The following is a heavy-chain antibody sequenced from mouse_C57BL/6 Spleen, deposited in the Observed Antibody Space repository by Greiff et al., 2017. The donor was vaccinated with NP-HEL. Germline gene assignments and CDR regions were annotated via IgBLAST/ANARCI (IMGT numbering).Heavy chain of an antibody. CDR2: IYPRDGST. CDR1: GYTFTSYD. Sequence: VQLQQSGPELVKPGASVKLSCKASGYTFTSYDINWVKQRPGQGLEWIGWIYPRDGSTKYNEKFKGKATLTVDTSSSTAYMELHSLTSEDSAVYFWARRGTTVVGYWYFDVWGTGTTVTVSS. J-gene: IGHJ1*03. D-gene: IGHD1-1*01. CDR3: ARRGTTVVGYWYFDV. V-gene: IGHV1-85*01.